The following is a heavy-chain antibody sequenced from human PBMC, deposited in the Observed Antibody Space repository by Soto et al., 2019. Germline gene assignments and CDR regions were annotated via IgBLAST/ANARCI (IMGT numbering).Heavy chain of an antibody. CDR3: VRDADLQYHFDF. CDR2: ISTSGSTI. V-gene: IGHV3-48*03. J-gene: IGHJ4*02. Sequence: GGSLRLSCAASGFTLSSYEMNWVRQAPGKGLEWVAYISTSGSTIYQADSVKDRFTISRDNAKNSVYLQMNSLRLEDTAVYYCVRDADLQYHFDFWGLGNLVTVSS. CDR1: GFTLSSYE. D-gene: IGHD4-4*01.